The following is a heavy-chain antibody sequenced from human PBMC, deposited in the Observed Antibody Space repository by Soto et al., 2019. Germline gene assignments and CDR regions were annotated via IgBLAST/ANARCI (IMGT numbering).Heavy chain of an antibody. Sequence: GGSLRLSCAASGFTFSSYSMNWVRQAPGKGLEWVSSISSSGSYIYYADSVKGRFTISRDNSKNTLYLQMNSLRAEDTAVYYCAKSRQFSVYYDSSFHLDYWGQGTLVTVSS. CDR1: GFTFSSYS. D-gene: IGHD3-22*01. CDR2: ISSSGSYI. J-gene: IGHJ4*02. CDR3: AKSRQFSVYYDSSFHLDY. V-gene: IGHV3-21*04.